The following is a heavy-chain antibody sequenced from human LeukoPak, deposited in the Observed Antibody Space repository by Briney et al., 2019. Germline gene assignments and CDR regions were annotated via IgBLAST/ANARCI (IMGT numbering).Heavy chain of an antibody. CDR3: ARHRIAGGYDYVDY. J-gene: IGHJ4*02. Sequence: PSETLSLTCTVSGGSISSSSYYWGWIRQPPGKGLEWIGSIYYSGSTYYNPSLKSRVTISVDTSKNQFSLKLSSVTAADTAVYYCARHRIAGGYDYVDYWGQGTLVTVSS. D-gene: IGHD5-12*01. CDR2: IYYSGST. V-gene: IGHV4-39*01. CDR1: GGSISSSSYY.